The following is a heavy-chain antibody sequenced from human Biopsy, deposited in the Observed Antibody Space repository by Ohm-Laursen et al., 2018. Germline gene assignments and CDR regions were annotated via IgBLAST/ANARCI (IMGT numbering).Heavy chain of an antibody. V-gene: IGHV4-59*02. Sequence: SDTLSPTCAVSGDSVTKYYWSWIRQPPGKGLEWIGHIYYSVMTNYNPSLQSRVSISVDTSRNQVSLTLSSVTAADTAVYYCARGSNDFGGLYFHRWGQGTLVTVSS. CDR2: IYYSVMT. CDR1: GDSVTKYY. J-gene: IGHJ4*02. D-gene: IGHD4-23*01. CDR3: ARGSNDFGGLYFHR.